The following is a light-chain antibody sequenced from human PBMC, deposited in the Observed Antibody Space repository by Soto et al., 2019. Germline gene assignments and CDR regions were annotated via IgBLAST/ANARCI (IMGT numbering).Light chain of an antibody. CDR2: GAS. CDR3: QQYGDSHLT. J-gene: IGKJ4*01. Sequence: EIVLTQSPGTLSLSPGERATLSCRASQSVTNSYLPWYQRKPGQAPRLLIYGASSRATGITDRFSGSGSGTDFSLTISRLEPEDFAVYYCQQYGDSHLTFGGGTRLEMK. CDR1: QSVTNSY. V-gene: IGKV3-20*01.